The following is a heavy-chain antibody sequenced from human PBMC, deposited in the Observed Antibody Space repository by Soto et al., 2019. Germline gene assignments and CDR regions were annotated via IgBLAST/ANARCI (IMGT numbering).Heavy chain of an antibody. J-gene: IGHJ4*02. D-gene: IGHD2-2*02. V-gene: IGHV3-23*01. CDR3: ARALCSGSSCYRRGFDF. Sequence: WGSLRLSCAASEFTFSMFAMSWVRQAPGKGLEWVSTISDSGGSTYYAGAVKGRFTISRDSSKDTLFLQMNSLRAEDTAVYFCARALCSGSSCYRRGFDFWGQGTLVTVSS. CDR1: EFTFSMFA. CDR2: ISDSGGST.